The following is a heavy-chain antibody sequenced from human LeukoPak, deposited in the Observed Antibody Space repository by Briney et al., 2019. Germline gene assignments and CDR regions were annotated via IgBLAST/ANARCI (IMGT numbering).Heavy chain of an antibody. Sequence: GGSLRLSCEASGFTFSSYWMSWVRQAPGKGLEWVANTKEDGSEKYYVDSVKGRFTISRDNAKNSLHLQMNSLRAEDTAVYYCARDGNYGSGSFLFDYWGQRTLVTVSS. V-gene: IGHV3-7*03. CDR3: ARDGNYGSGSFLFDY. CDR2: TKEDGSEK. CDR1: GFTFSSYW. J-gene: IGHJ4*02. D-gene: IGHD3-10*01.